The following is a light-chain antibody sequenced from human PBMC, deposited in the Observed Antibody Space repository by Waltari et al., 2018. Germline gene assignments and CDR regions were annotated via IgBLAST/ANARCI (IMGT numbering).Light chain of an antibody. V-gene: IGLV2-8*01. CDR2: EVS. CDR3: SSYAGSNNPVV. J-gene: IGLJ2*01. Sequence: QSALTQPPSASGSPGQSVTISCTGTSSDVGGYNYFSWYQQHPGKAPKPLIYEVSKRPSGVPDRFSGSKSGNTASLTVSGLQAEDEADYYCSSYAGSNNPVVFGGGTKLTVL. CDR1: SSDVGGYNY.